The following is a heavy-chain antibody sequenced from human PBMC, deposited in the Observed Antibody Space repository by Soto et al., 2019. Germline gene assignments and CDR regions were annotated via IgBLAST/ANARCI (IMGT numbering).Heavy chain of an antibody. CDR1: GGSISSGDYY. V-gene: IGHV4-30-4*01. D-gene: IGHD3-22*01. J-gene: IGHJ4*02. Sequence: SETLSLTCTVSGGSISSGDYYWSWIRQPPGKGLEWIGYIYYSGSTYYNPSLKSRVTISVDTSKNQFSLKLSSVTAADTAVYYCARAPQILPQYYYDSSGSFDYWGQGTLVTVSS. CDR3: ARAPQILPQYYYDSSGSFDY. CDR2: IYYSGST.